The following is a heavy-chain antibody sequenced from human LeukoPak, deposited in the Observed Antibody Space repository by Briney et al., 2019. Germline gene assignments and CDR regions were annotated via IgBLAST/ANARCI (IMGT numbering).Heavy chain of an antibody. CDR2: IYYSGST. V-gene: IGHV4-39*07. Sequence: SETLSLTCTVSGGSISSSSYYRGWIRQPPGKGLEWIGSIYYSGSTYYNPSLKSRVTISVDTSKNQFSLKLSSVTAADTAVYYCARDLRVEYVWGSYRPKYYFDYWGQGTLVTVSS. CDR1: GGSISSSSYY. CDR3: ARDLRVEYVWGSYRPKYYFDY. D-gene: IGHD3-16*02. J-gene: IGHJ4*02.